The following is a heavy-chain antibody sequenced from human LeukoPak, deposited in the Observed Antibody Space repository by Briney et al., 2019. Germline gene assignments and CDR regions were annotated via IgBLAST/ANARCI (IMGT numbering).Heavy chain of an antibody. CDR3: ARVKPPRPYDSSGYYYLWFDP. V-gene: IGHV1-18*01. J-gene: IGHJ5*02. CDR1: GYTFTSYG. CDR2: ISAYNGNT. Sequence: ASVKVSCKASGYTFTSYGISWVRQAPGQGLEWMGWISAYNGNTNYAQKLQVRVTMTTDTSTSTAYMELRSLRSDDTAVYYCARVKPPRPYDSSGYYYLWFDPWGQGTLVTVSS. D-gene: IGHD3-22*01.